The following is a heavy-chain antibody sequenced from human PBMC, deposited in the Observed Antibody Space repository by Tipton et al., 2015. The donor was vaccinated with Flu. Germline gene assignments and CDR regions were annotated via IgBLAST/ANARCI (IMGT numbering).Heavy chain of an antibody. J-gene: IGHJ4*02. Sequence: TLSLTCTVSGGFITSGSYYWSWIRQSAGKGLEWIGRIYTTGSTNYNPSLRSRVTISGDTSKNNFSVQLSSVTAADTAVYYCARSPSYSGSGVYPYYFDDWGQGTLVTVSS. CDR1: GGFITSGSYY. V-gene: IGHV4-61*02. CDR2: IYTTGST. CDR3: ARSPSYSGSGVYPYYFDD. D-gene: IGHD3-10*01.